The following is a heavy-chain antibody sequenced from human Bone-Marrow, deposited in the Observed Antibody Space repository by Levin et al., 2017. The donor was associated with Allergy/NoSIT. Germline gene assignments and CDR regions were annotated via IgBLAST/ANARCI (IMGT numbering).Heavy chain of an antibody. V-gene: IGHV3-15*07. CDR2: IKSKTDGGTT. CDR3: TFGGGSGSAPGIKYYFDY. Sequence: PGGSLRLSCAASGFTFSNAWMNWVRQAPGKGLEWVGRIKSKTDGGTTDYAAPVKGRFTISRDDSKNTLYLQMNSLKTEDTAVYYCTFGGGSGSAPGIKYYFDYWGQGTLVTVSS. D-gene: IGHD6-19*01. J-gene: IGHJ4*02. CDR1: GFTFSNAW.